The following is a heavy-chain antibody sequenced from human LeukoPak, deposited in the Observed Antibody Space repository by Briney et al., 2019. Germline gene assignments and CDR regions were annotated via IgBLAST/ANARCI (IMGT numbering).Heavy chain of an antibody. CDR2: IYTSGST. CDR3: AREGSSTSLNWFDP. Sequence: SETLSLTCTVSGGSISSYYWSWIRQPAGKGLEWIGRIYTSGSTNYNPSLKSRVTMSVDTSKNQLSLKLSSVTAADTAVYYCAREGSSTSLNWFDPWGQGTLVTVSS. D-gene: IGHD2-2*01. CDR1: GGSISSYY. J-gene: IGHJ5*02. V-gene: IGHV4-4*07.